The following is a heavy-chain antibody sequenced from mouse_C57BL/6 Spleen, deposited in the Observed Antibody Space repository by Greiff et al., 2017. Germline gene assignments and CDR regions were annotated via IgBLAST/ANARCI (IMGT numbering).Heavy chain of an antibody. CDR1: GYSITSGYY. V-gene: IGHV3-6*01. Sequence: EVQRVESGPGLVKPSQSLSLTCSVTGYSITSGYYWNWIRQFPGNKLEWMGYISYDGSNNYNPSLKNRISITRDTSKNQFFLKLNSVTTEDTATYYCARGHYYGSSCHYYAMDYWGQGTSVTVSS. D-gene: IGHD1-1*01. CDR3: ARGHYYGSSCHYYAMDY. J-gene: IGHJ4*01. CDR2: ISYDGSN.